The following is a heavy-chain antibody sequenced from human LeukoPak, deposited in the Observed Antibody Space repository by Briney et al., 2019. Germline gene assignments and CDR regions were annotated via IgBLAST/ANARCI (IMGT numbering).Heavy chain of an antibody. CDR1: VFTFSSYA. V-gene: IGHV3-30*04. CDR2: ISYDGSNK. CDR3: ARAGVATGAFDI. J-gene: IGHJ3*02. D-gene: IGHD5-12*01. Sequence: GRSLRLYCPASVFTFSSYAMHWVRQAPGKGLEWVAVISYDGSNKYYADSVKGRFTISRDNSKNTLYLQMNSLRAEDTAVYYCARAGVATGAFDIWGQGTMVTVSS.